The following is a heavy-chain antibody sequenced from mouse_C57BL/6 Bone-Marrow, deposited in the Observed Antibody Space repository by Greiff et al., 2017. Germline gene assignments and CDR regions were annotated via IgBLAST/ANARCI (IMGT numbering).Heavy chain of an antibody. CDR1: GFTFSDYY. CDR2: ISNGGGST. Sequence: EVKVVESGGGLVQPGGSLKLSCAASGFTFSDYYMYWVRQTPEKRLEWVAYISNGGGSTYYPDTVKGRFTISRDSAKNTLYLQMSRLKSEDTAMYYYARQRYGSSYRAWLAYWGQGTLVTVSA. V-gene: IGHV5-12*01. CDR3: ARQRYGSSYRAWLAY. J-gene: IGHJ3*01. D-gene: IGHD1-1*01.